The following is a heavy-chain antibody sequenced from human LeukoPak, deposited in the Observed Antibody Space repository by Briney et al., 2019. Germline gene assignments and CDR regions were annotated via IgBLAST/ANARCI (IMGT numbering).Heavy chain of an antibody. CDR2: IYTSGST. Sequence: SETLSLTCTVSGGSISSYYWSWIRQPAGKGLEWIGRIYTSGSTNYNPSLKSRVTISVDTSKNQFSLKLSSVTAADTAVYYCATQAIYGDYVADAFDIWGQGTMVTVSS. D-gene: IGHD4-17*01. J-gene: IGHJ3*02. CDR1: GGSISSYY. V-gene: IGHV4-4*07. CDR3: ATQAIYGDYVADAFDI.